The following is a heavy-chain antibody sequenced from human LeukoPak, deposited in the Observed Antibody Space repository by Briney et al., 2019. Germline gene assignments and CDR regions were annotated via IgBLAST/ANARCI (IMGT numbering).Heavy chain of an antibody. J-gene: IGHJ4*02. D-gene: IGHD3-9*01. CDR2: IYPGGGT. CDR3: AKRISTGWFYFDY. V-gene: IGHV3-53*01. Sequence: PGGSLRLSCAASGFTVSSNYMSWVRQAPGKGLEWVSVIYPGGGTYYADFVKGRFTISRDNSKNTLFLQASSLRAEDTAIYYCAKRISTGWFYFDYWGQGTLVTVSS. CDR1: GFTVSSNY.